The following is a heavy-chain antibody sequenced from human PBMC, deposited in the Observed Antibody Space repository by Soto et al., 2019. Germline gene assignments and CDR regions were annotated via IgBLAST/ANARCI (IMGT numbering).Heavy chain of an antibody. V-gene: IGHV4-59*01. D-gene: IGHD7-27*01. CDR1: GGSISSYY. CDR3: ARINLTPHPYYYYYYGMDV. J-gene: IGHJ6*02. Sequence: QVQLQESGPGLVKPSETLSLTCTVSGGSISSYYWSWIRQPPGKGLEWIGYIYYSGSTNYNPSLRSRVNISVDTSKNHVSLKLSSVTAADTAVYYCARINLTPHPYYYYYYGMDVWGQGTTVNVSS. CDR2: IYYSGST.